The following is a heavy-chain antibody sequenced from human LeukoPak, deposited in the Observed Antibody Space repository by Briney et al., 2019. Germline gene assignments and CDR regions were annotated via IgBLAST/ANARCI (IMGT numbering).Heavy chain of an antibody. Sequence: PGGSLRLSCAASGFTFDDYAMHWVRQAPGKGLEWVSGISWNSGSIGYADSVKGRFTISRDNSKNTLYLQMNSLRAEDTAVYYCTKGSKTRGTYFFDYWGQGTLVTVSS. CDR1: GFTFDDYA. D-gene: IGHD1-1*01. CDR3: TKGSKTRGTYFFDY. CDR2: ISWNSGSI. J-gene: IGHJ4*02. V-gene: IGHV3-9*01.